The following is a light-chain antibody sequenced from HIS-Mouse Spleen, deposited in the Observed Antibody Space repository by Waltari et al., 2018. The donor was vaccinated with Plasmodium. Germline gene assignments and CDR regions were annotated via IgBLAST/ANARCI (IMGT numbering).Light chain of an antibody. CDR2: EDS. CDR3: YSTDSSGNHRV. CDR1: AFPKKY. V-gene: IGLV3-10*01. J-gene: IGLJ3*02. Sequence: SYELTQPPSVSVSPGQTARITCSGDAFPKKYAYWYQQKAGPAPVLVIYEDSKRPPGIPERFSGSSSGTMATLTISGAQVEDEADYYCYSTDSSGNHRVFGGGTKLTVL.